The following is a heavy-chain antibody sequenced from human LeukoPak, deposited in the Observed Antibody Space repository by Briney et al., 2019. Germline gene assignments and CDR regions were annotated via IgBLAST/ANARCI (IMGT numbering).Heavy chain of an antibody. Sequence: PGGSLRLSCAASGFTFCGYSMNWVPPAPGNGLEWVSYISTSSNYIYYADSVKGRFTISRDNAKNSLYLQMNSLRAEDTAVYYCARGAYNSAGTHKNWGQGTLVTVSS. D-gene: IGHD3-22*01. CDR3: ARGAYNSAGTHKN. J-gene: IGHJ4*02. CDR1: GFTFCGYS. V-gene: IGHV3-21*01. CDR2: ISTSSNYI.